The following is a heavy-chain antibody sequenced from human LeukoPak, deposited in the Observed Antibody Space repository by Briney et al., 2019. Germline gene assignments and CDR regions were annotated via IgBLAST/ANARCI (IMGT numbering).Heavy chain of an antibody. Sequence: SETLSLTCTVSGGSIRSSSYYWGWMRQPPGNGLEWIGSIYYSGSTYYNPSLKSRVTISVDTSKNQFSLKLSSVTAADTAVYYCARDRQTMIVVPHAFDIWGQGTMVTVSS. CDR3: ARDRQTMIVVPHAFDI. CDR1: GGSIRSSSYY. CDR2: IYYSGST. J-gene: IGHJ3*02. D-gene: IGHD3-22*01. V-gene: IGHV4-39*07.